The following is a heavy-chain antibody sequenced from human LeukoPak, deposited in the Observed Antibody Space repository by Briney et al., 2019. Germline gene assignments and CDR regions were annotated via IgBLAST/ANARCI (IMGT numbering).Heavy chain of an antibody. CDR3: ARQRASFPASSGWYNWFDP. D-gene: IGHD6-19*01. CDR2: IYPGDSDT. CDR1: GYSFTSYW. J-gene: IGHJ5*02. Sequence: GESLKISCKGSGYSFTSYWIGWVRQMPGKGLEWMGIIYPGDSDTRYSPSFQGQVTISADKSISTAYLQWSSLKASDTAMYYCARQRASFPASSGWYNWFDPWGQGTLVTVSS. V-gene: IGHV5-51*01.